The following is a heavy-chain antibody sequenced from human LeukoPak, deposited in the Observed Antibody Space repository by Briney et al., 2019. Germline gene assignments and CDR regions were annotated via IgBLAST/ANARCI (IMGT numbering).Heavy chain of an antibody. J-gene: IGHJ5*02. CDR2: VYYNGNT. V-gene: IGHV4-39*01. CDR1: GGSISSSGSY. Sequence: SETLSLTCTVSGGSISSSGSYWAWIRQPPGKGLEWIANVYYNGNTYYNSSLKSRVTISADTSKNQFSLSLRSVTAADTAVYYCARLLSPGWFDPWGQGTLVTVSS. D-gene: IGHD2/OR15-2a*01. CDR3: ARLLSPGWFDP.